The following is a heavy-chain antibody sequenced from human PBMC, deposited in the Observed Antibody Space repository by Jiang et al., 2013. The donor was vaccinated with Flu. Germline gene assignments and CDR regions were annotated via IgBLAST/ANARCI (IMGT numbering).Heavy chain of an antibody. V-gene: IGHV4-39*07. J-gene: IGHJ4*02. CDR2: IYYSGST. CDR3: AREGMTTVTTPNAQSFDY. CDR1: GGSISSSSYY. Sequence: TCTVSGGSISSSSYYWGWIRQPPGKGLEWIGSIYYSGSTYYNPSLKSRVTISVDTSKNQFSLKLSSVTAADTAVYYCAREGMTTVTTPNAQSFDYWGQGTLVTVSS. D-gene: IGHD4-17*01.